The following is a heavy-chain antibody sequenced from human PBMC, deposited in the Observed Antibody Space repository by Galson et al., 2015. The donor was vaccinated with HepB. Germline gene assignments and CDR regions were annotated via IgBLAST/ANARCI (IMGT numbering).Heavy chain of an antibody. J-gene: IGHJ6*03. D-gene: IGHD5-12*01. CDR3: ARGFRATIGYYCYYMDV. Sequence: ETLSLTCTVSGGSISSYYWSWIRQPPGKGLEWIGYIYYSGSTNYNPSLKSRVTISVDTSKNQFSLKLSSVTAADTAVYYCARGFRATIGYYCYYMDVWGKGTTVTVSS. CDR2: IYYSGST. CDR1: GGSISSYY. V-gene: IGHV4-59*01.